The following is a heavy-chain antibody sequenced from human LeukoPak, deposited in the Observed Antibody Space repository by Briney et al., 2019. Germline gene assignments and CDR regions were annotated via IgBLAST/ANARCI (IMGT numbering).Heavy chain of an antibody. CDR3: ARGVMITFGGVIVAYNDY. J-gene: IGHJ4*02. CDR2: INPSGGST. D-gene: IGHD3-16*02. Sequence: AASVKVSCKASGYTFTSYYMHWVRQAPGQGLEWMGIINPSGGSTSYAQKFQGRVTMTRDTSTSTVYMELSSLRSEDTAVYYCARGVMITFGGVIVAYNDYWGQGTLVTVSS. CDR1: GYTFTSYY. V-gene: IGHV1-46*01.